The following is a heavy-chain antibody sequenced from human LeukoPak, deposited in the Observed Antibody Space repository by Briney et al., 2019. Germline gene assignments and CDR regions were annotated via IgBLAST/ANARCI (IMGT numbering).Heavy chain of an antibody. J-gene: IGHJ4*02. CDR1: GFTFSRYW. V-gene: IGHV3-7*01. D-gene: IGHD1-26*01. Sequence: TGGSLRLSRAASGFTFSRYWMTWVRQAPGKGLEWVANIKQDGSKKYYVDYVKGRFTISRDNAQNSLYLQMNSLRAEDTAVYYCARASGEWDPLFDYWGQGALVTVSS. CDR3: ARASGEWDPLFDY. CDR2: IKQDGSKK.